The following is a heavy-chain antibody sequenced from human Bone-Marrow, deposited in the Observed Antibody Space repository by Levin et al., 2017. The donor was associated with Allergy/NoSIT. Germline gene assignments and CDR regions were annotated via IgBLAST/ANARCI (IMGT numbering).Heavy chain of an antibody. CDR1: GGTFSSYA. J-gene: IGHJ4*02. D-gene: IGHD5-12*01. CDR2: IIPIFGTA. CDR3: ARDIDIVPNYFDY. V-gene: IGHV1-69*13. Sequence: SVKVSCKASGGTFSSYAISWVRQAPGQGLEWMGGIIPIFGTANYAQKFQGRVTITADESTSTAYMELSSLRSEDTAVYYCARDIDIVPNYFDYWGQGTLVTVSS.